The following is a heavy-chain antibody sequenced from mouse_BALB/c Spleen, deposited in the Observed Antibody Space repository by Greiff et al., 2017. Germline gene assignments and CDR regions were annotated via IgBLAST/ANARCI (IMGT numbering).Heavy chain of an antibody. V-gene: IGHV3-2*02. CDR1: GYSITSDYA. CDR2: ISYSGST. J-gene: IGHJ2*01. D-gene: IGHD1-1*01. Sequence: VQLKESGPGLVKPSQSLSLTCTVTGYSITSDYAWNWIRQFPGNKLEWMGYISYSGSTSYNPSLKSRISITRDTSKNQFFLQLNSVTTEDTATYYCARGGIYYYGSLDYWGQGTTLTVSS. CDR3: ARGGIYYYGSLDY.